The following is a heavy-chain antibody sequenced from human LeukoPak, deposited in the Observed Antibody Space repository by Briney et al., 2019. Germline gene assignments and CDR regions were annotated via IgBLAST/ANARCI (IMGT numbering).Heavy chain of an antibody. J-gene: IGHJ6*02. CDR3: TRSGLTGMRKYPRADYYYYGMDV. CDR1: GGSISGYY. Sequence: SETLSLTCTVSGGSISGYYWSWIRQPPGKGLEWVGYFYYGGTTNYNPSLKSRVTISVDTSKNQFSLKLTSVTAADTAVYYCTRSGLTGMRKYPRADYYYYGMDVWGQGTAVTVSS. V-gene: IGHV4-59*12. D-gene: IGHD1-14*01. CDR2: FYYGGTT.